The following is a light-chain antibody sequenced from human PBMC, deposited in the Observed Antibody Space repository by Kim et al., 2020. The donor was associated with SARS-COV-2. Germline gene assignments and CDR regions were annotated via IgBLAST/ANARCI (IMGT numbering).Light chain of an antibody. J-gene: IGKJ4*01. CDR1: QSVGSH. CDR3: QQYNDWPLT. CDR2: HIS. Sequence: VSPGEGATLSCRASQSVGSHLAWYWQKPGQAPRLLIYHISTRATGVPVRFSGSGSGTEFTLTISSLQSEDSALYYCQQYNDWPLTFGGGTKVDIK. V-gene: IGKV3-15*01.